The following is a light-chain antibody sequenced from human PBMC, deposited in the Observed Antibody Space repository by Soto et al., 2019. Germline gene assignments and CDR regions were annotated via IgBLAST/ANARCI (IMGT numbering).Light chain of an antibody. CDR2: GNN. CDR3: QSYDSSLSYV. V-gene: IGLV1-40*01. J-gene: IGLJ1*01. CDR1: SSNIGAGYD. Sequence: QSVLTQPPSVSGAPGQRVTISCTGSSSNIGAGYDVHWYQQLPGTAPKLLIYGNNNRPSGVPDRFSGSKSGTSASLAITGLQAEDEADYYCQSYDSSLSYVFGRGTKVTVL.